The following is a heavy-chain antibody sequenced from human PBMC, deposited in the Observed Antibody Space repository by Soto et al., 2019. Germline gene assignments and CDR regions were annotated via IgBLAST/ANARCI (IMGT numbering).Heavy chain of an antibody. D-gene: IGHD3-22*01. CDR3: ARFDGDRDYYYYGMDV. Sequence: APVKVSCKASGGTFSSYTISWVRQAPGEGLEWMGRIIPILGIANYAQKFQGRVTITADKSTSTAYMELSSLRSEDTAVYYCARFDGDRDYYYYGMDVWGQGTTVTVSS. V-gene: IGHV1-69*02. CDR1: GGTFSSYT. J-gene: IGHJ6*02. CDR2: IIPILGIA.